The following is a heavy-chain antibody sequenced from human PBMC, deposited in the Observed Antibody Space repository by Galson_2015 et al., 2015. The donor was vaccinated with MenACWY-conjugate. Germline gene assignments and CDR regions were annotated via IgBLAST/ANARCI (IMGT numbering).Heavy chain of an antibody. Sequence: SLRLSCAATGFTFSRENMNWVRQAPGKGLEWVSYIRSSSSTIYYADSVKGRFTISRDNAKNTLHLQMNSLRAEDTAVYYCARDLLLLWGQGTMVTVSS. CDR1: GFTFSREN. D-gene: IGHD2-15*01. V-gene: IGHV3-48*01. CDR3: ARDLLLL. CDR2: IRSSSSTI. J-gene: IGHJ3*01.